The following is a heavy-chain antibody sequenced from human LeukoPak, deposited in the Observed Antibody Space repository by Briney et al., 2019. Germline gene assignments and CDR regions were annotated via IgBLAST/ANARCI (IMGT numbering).Heavy chain of an antibody. Sequence: GGSLRLSCAASGFTFSRYPIHWVRQAPGKGLEWVAVISSNGSNEYYADSVKGRFTISRDNSKNTLFLQMNSLRPEDTAVYYCARDGSGSYLDYWGXGTLVTVSS. CDR1: GFTFSRYP. V-gene: IGHV3-30-3*01. J-gene: IGHJ4*02. CDR2: ISSNGSNE. D-gene: IGHD3-10*01. CDR3: ARDGSGSYLDY.